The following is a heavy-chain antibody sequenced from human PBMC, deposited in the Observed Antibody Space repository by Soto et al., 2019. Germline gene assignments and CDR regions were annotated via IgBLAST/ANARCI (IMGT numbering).Heavy chain of an antibody. CDR2: SGNRANSHTT. J-gene: IGHJ3*02. V-gene: IGHV3-72*01. CDR1: EFSLSDHS. Sequence: EVQLVESGGGLVQPGGSLRLSCAASEFSLSDHSMDWVRQAPGKGLEWVGRSGNRANSHTTQYAASVKGRFTISRDDSKNLLFLKMNSLKIEDTAVYYCARDSPDSFDIWGQGTMVTVSS. CDR3: ARDSPDSFDI.